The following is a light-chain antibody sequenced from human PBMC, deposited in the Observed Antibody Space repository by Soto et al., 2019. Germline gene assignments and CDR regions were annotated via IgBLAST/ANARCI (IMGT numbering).Light chain of an antibody. Sequence: ILLTQSPGILSLSPGQRATLSCRASQSAGDSSLAEYQQKPDRSPRLLIYDTSRRAAGTPARFSGSGSGTDFTLTISRLEPEDFAVYYCQQFNSAPFTFGQGPKLEIK. CDR2: DTS. CDR1: QSAGDSS. J-gene: IGKJ2*01. V-gene: IGKV3-20*01. CDR3: QQFNSAPFT.